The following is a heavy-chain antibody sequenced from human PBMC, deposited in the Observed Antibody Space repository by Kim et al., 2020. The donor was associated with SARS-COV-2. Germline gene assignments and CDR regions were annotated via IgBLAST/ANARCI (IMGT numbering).Heavy chain of an antibody. CDR1: GFTVRSNY. CDR3: ARDLGYCSSTSCPYYYYYGIDV. V-gene: IGHV3-66*02. D-gene: IGHD2-2*01. Sequence: GGSLRLSCAASGFTVRSNYMSWVRQAPGKGLEWVSGIYSGGSTYYADSVKGRFTISRDNSENKLYLQMNSMRAEDTAVYYCARDLGYCSSTSCPYYYYYGIDVWCHRTTVTVSS. CDR2: IYSGGST. J-gene: IGHJ6*02.